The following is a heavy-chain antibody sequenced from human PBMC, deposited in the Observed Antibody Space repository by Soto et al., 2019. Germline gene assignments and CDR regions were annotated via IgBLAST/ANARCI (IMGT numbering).Heavy chain of an antibody. CDR3: ARDLANGGRSAGFDY. J-gene: IGHJ4*02. V-gene: IGHV1-2*02. Sequence: QVQLVQSGAEVKKPGASVNVSCKASGYTFTVYYMHWVRQAPGPGLEWMGWINPKSGGTMYPQKFQDRVTMTWDTSVSTAYMALTMLRSDETAVYSGARDLANGGRSAGFDYWGQGTLVTVSS. CDR2: INPKSGGT. CDR1: GYTFTVYY. D-gene: IGHD2-15*01.